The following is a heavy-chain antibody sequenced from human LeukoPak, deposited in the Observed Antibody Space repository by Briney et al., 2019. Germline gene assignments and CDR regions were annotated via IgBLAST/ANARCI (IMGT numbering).Heavy chain of an antibody. D-gene: IGHD3-16*02. J-gene: IGHJ4*02. CDR1: GFPFSSYW. Sequence: GGSLRLSCVASGFPFSSYWMSWVRQAPGKGLEWVSVITGSGNYADYADSVKGRFTISRDNSESTLYLQMNNLRAEDTAVYYCARGTAGYHSSYFDYWGQGTLVTVSS. CDR3: ARGTAGYHSSYFDY. CDR2: ITGSGNYA. V-gene: IGHV3-23*01.